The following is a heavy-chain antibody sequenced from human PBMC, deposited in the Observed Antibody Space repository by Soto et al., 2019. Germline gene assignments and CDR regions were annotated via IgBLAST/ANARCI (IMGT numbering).Heavy chain of an antibody. CDR3: SPQPGAAGTGWFDP. V-gene: IGHV1-8*01. J-gene: IGHJ5*02. Sequence: QVQLVQSGAEVKKPGASVKVSCTASGYTFTSYDINWVRQATGQGLEWMGWMNPNSGNTGYAQKFQGRVTMTRNTPQRTGYTDPTRRSSEVEGVCYWSPQPGAAGTGWFDPWGQGTLVTVSS. CDR1: GYTFTSYD. D-gene: IGHD6-13*01. CDR2: MNPNSGNT.